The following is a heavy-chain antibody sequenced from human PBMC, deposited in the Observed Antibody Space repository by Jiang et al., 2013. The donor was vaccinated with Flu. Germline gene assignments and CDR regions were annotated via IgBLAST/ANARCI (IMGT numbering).Heavy chain of an antibody. Sequence: KPTQTLTLTCTFSGFSLSTSGMCVSWIRQPPGKALEWLALIDWDTGNDKYYSTSLKTRLTISKDTSKNQVVLTMTNMDPVDTATYYCARTAYIVATPYFDYWGQG. J-gene: IGHJ4*02. D-gene: IGHD5-12*01. CDR1: GFSLSTSGMC. CDR3: ARTAYIVATPYFDY. CDR2: IDWDTGNDK. V-gene: IGHV2-70*01.